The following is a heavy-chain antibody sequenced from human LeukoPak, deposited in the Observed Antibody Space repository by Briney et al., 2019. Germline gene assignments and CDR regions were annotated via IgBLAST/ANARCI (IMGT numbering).Heavy chain of an antibody. J-gene: IGHJ5*02. CDR3: AKGTLAVAAPNWFDP. CDR2: ISGSGGST. Sequence: GGSLRLSCAASGFTFGSYAMSWVRQAPGKGLEWVSAISGSGGSTYYADSVKGRFTISRDNSKNTLYLQMNSLRAEDTAVYYCAKGTLAVAAPNWFDPWGQGTLVTVSS. D-gene: IGHD6-19*01. V-gene: IGHV3-23*01. CDR1: GFTFGSYA.